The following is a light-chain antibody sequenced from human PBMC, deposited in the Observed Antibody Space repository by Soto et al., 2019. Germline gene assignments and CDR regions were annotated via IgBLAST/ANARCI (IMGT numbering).Light chain of an antibody. Sequence: DIVMTQSPDSLTVSLGERATINCVSSQSVFHRSNKRNYVAWYQQKPGQPPKVLVYWASTREFGVPDRFIGSGSGTDFTLTISSLQPEDFATYYCQQSYSTPLTFGGGTKVEIK. CDR1: QSVFHRSNKRNY. V-gene: IGKV4-1*01. CDR2: WAS. CDR3: QQSYSTPLT. J-gene: IGKJ4*01.